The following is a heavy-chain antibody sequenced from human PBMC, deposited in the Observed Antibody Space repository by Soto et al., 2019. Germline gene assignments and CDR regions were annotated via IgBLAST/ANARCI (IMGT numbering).Heavy chain of an antibody. CDR2: IYYSGST. D-gene: IGHD6-13*01. J-gene: IGHJ6*02. CDR1: GGSISSGDYY. V-gene: IGHV4-30-4*01. CDR3: ARLAAAGKGHYYGMDV. Sequence: PSETLSLTCSVSGGSISSGDYYWNWIRQPPGKGLECIGHIYYSGSTYYNSSLKSRVTISLDTSKNQFSLKLSSVTAADTAVYYCARLAAAGKGHYYGMDVWGQGTTVT.